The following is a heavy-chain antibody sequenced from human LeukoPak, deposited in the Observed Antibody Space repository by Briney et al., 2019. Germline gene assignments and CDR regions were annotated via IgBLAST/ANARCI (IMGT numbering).Heavy chain of an antibody. CDR3: ARGYYYDSSGTTDAFDI. CDR2: IYYSGST. Sequence: SETLSLTCTVSGGSISSGGCYWSWIRQHPGKGLEWIGYIYYSGSTYYNPSLKSRVTISVDTSKNQFSLKLSSVTAADTAVYYCARGYYYDSSGTTDAFDIWGQGTMVTVSS. J-gene: IGHJ3*02. V-gene: IGHV4-31*03. D-gene: IGHD3-22*01. CDR1: GGSISSGGCY.